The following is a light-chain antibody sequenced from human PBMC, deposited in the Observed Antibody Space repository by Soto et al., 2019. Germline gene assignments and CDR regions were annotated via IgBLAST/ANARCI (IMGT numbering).Light chain of an antibody. Sequence: QSLLTQPASVSGSPGQSITISCIGTSSDIGSYDHVAWYQQFPGKSPKLIIYAVSDRPSGVSDRFSGSKSGISASLTISGLQTEDEADYYCISYTDRQSYLFGTGTKVTV. CDR3: ISYTDRQSYL. V-gene: IGLV2-14*03. J-gene: IGLJ1*01. CDR2: AVS. CDR1: SSDIGSYDH.